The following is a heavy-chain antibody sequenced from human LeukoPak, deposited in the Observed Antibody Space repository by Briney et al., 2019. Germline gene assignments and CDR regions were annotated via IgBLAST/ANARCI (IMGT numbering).Heavy chain of an antibody. J-gene: IGHJ6*03. V-gene: IGHV1-69*13. CDR1: GGTFSSYA. CDR3: ASQVTIFGVVITPHYYYMDV. CDR2: LLPIFGTA. Sequence: SVKVSCKASGGTFSSYAISWVRQAPGQGLEWMGGLLPIFGTANYAQKFQGRVTITADESTSTAYMELSSLRSEDTAVYYCASQVTIFGVVITPHYYYMDVWGKGTTVTVSS. D-gene: IGHD3-3*01.